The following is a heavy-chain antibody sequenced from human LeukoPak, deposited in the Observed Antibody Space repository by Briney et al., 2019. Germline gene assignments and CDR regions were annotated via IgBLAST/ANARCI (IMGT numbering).Heavy chain of an antibody. J-gene: IGHJ4*02. CDR2: INAGNGNT. D-gene: IGHD3-3*01. Sequence: ASVKVSCKASGYTFTSYAMHWVRQAPGQRLEWMGWINAGNGNTKYSQKFQGRDTITRDTSASTAYMELSSLRSEDTAVYYCAREAFFWSGYYKGFDYWGQGTLVTVSS. CDR3: AREAFFWSGYYKGFDY. CDR1: GYTFTSYA. V-gene: IGHV1-3*01.